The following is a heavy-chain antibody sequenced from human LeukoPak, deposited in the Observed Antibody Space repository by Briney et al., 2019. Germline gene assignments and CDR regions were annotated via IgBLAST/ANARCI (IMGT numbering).Heavy chain of an antibody. CDR1: GGSISSRNYY. Sequence: SETLSLTCTVSGGSISSRNYYWAWIRQPPGKGLEWIGSIYYSGSTYYKSSLKSRVTLSVDTSQNQFSLNLSSVTAADTAVYYCARTYYDRLSGYYVDRYDYWGQGTLATVS. D-gene: IGHD3-3*01. CDR2: IYYSGST. CDR3: ARTYYDRLSGYYVDRYDY. V-gene: IGHV4-39*07. J-gene: IGHJ4*02.